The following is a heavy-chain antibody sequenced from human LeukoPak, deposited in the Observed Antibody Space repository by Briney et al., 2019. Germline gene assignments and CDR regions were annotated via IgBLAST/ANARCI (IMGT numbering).Heavy chain of an antibody. Sequence: PGGSLRLSCAASGFTFSIYSMNWVRQAPGKGLEWLSSITSSSNYIYYADSVKGQFTISRDNAKNTLYLQMNSLRAEDTAVYYCARDSWGSPDYWGQGTLVTVSS. CDR2: ITSSSNYI. D-gene: IGHD3-16*01. V-gene: IGHV3-21*01. CDR3: ARDSWGSPDY. J-gene: IGHJ4*02. CDR1: GFTFSIYS.